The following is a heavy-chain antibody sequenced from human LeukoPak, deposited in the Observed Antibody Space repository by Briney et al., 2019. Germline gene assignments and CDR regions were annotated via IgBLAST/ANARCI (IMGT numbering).Heavy chain of an antibody. J-gene: IGHJ6*02. D-gene: IGHD3-16*01. CDR2: IYYSGST. CDR1: GGSISSYY. Sequence: PSETLSLTCTVSGGSISSYYWSWIRQPPGKGLEWIGYIYYSGSTNYNPSLKSRVTISVDTSKNQFSLKLSSVTAADTAVYYCARAYDEKGYGMDVWGQGTTVTVSS. CDR3: ARAYDEKGYGMDV. V-gene: IGHV4-59*01.